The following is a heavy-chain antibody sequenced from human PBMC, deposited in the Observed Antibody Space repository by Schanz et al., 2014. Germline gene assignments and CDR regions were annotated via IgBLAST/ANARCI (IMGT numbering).Heavy chain of an antibody. CDR1: GGTFSTYP. CDR2: IVPIAGIT. V-gene: IGHV1-69*02. D-gene: IGHD4-17*01. Sequence: QVQLVQSGGEMKKPGSSMKVSCKASGGTFSTYPINWLRQAPGQGLEWMGRIVPIAGITNYAQRFQGRVTITADKSSDTAYMELSSLRSEDTAVYYCARGYGDSPTDFWGQGTLVTVSS. J-gene: IGHJ4*02. CDR3: ARGYGDSPTDF.